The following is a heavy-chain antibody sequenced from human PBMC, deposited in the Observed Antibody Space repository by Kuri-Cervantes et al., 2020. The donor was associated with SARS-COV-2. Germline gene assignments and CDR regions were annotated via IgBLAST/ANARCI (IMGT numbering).Heavy chain of an antibody. CDR3: AKRGGYCTNGVCYPRGGWFDP. CDR1: GGSISSSSYY. Sequence: GSLRLSCTVSGGSISSSSYYWGWIRQPPGKGLEWIGSIYYSGSTYYNPSLKSRVTISVDTSKNQFSLKLSSVTAADTAVYYCAKRGGYCTNGVCYPRGGWFDPWGQGTLVTVSS. D-gene: IGHD2-8*01. J-gene: IGHJ5*02. V-gene: IGHV4-39*07. CDR2: IYYSGST.